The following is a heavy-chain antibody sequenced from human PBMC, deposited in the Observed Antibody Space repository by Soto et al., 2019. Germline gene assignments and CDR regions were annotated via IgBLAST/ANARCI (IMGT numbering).Heavy chain of an antibody. CDR1: GGSVSSGSYY. CDR2: IYYSGST. CDR3: ARDSSGWYVY. Sequence: SVTLSLTCTVSGGSVSSGSYYWSWIRQPPGKGLEWIGYIYYSGSTNYNPSLKSRVTISVDTSKNQFSLKLSSVTAADTAVYYCARDSSGWYVYWVQGTLVTVS. J-gene: IGHJ4*02. D-gene: IGHD6-19*01. V-gene: IGHV4-61*01.